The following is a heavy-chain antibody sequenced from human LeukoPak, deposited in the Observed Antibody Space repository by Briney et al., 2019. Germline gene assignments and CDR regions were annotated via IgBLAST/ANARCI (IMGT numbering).Heavy chain of an antibody. CDR2: ISYDGSNE. D-gene: IGHD3-3*01. CDR1: EFTFRSYA. J-gene: IGHJ4*02. Sequence: GGSLRLSCVAPEFTFRSYALHWVRQAPGKGLEWVATISYDGSNEYYADSVKGRFTISRDNSKNTLYLQMNTLRPEDTAVYYCASPARRITIFGVPFDYWGQGTLVTVSS. CDR3: ASPARRITIFGVPFDY. V-gene: IGHV3-30-3*01.